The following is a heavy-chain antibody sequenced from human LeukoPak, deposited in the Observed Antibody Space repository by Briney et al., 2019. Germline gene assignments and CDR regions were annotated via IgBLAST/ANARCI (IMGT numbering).Heavy chain of an antibody. D-gene: IGHD3-10*01. CDR3: ARLDYYGSGSYFDY. V-gene: IGHV3-48*03. CDR1: GFTFSSYE. J-gene: IGHJ4*02. CDR2: ISSSGSTI. Sequence: QPGGSLRLSCAASGFTFSSYEMNWVRQAPGKGLEWVSYISSSGSTIYYADSVKGRFTISRDNARNSLYLQMTSLRAEDTAVYYCARLDYYGSGSYFDYWGQGTLVTVSS.